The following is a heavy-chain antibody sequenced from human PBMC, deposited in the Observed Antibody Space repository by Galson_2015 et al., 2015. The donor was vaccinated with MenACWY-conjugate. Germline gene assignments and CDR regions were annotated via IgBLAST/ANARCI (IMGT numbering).Heavy chain of an antibody. CDR3: ARWVAVKMIEY. V-gene: IGHV4-59*01. CDR2: IHYSGST. Sequence: SETLSLTCSVSGASISTAYWSWIRQPPGKELEWVGYIHYSGSTKYNPSLKTRITMSLDTSEDQFSLKLSSVTAADTAVYYCARWVAVKMIEYCGQGTLVTVSS. J-gene: IGHJ4*02. CDR1: GASISTAY. D-gene: IGHD6-19*01.